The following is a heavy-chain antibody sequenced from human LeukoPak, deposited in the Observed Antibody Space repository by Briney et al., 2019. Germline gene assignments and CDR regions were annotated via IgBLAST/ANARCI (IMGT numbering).Heavy chain of an antibody. Sequence: ASVKVSCKASGYTFTGYYMHWVRQAPGQGLEWMGWINPNSGGTNYAQKFQGRVTMTRDTSISTAYMELSRLRSDDTAVYYCARAVVAPAADFDYWGQGTLVTVSS. J-gene: IGHJ4*02. CDR3: ARAVVAPAADFDY. CDR1: GYTFTGYY. D-gene: IGHD2-2*01. V-gene: IGHV1-2*02. CDR2: INPNSGGT.